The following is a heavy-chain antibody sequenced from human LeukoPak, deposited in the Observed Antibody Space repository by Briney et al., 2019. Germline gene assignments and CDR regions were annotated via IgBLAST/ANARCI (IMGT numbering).Heavy chain of an antibody. V-gene: IGHV1-2*02. D-gene: IGHD3-9*01. CDR2: INPNSGGT. J-gene: IGHJ4*02. CDR1: GYTFTSYD. CDR3: ARVTGRHFDWLPYFDY. Sequence: ASVKVSCKASGYTFTSYDINWVRQAPGQGLEWMGWINPNSGGTNYAQKFQGRVTMTRDTSISTAYMQLSRLRSDDTAVYYCARVTGRHFDWLPYFDYWGQGTLATVSS.